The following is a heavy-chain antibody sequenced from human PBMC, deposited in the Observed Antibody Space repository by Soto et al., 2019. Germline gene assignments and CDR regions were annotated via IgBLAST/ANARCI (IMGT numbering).Heavy chain of an antibody. CDR1: GYTFTSYY. CDR2: INPSGGST. Sequence: QVQLVQSGAEVKKPGASVKVSCKASGYTFTSYYMHWVRQAPGQGLEWMGIINPSGGSTSYAQKFKGRVTKTKNTFTRTVYMELSGLRSEHTAMYYRAKGLLWFGGPPPHGMDFWGERTT. V-gene: IGHV1-46*01. D-gene: IGHD3-10*01. J-gene: IGHJ6*02. CDR3: AKGLLWFGGPPPHGMDF.